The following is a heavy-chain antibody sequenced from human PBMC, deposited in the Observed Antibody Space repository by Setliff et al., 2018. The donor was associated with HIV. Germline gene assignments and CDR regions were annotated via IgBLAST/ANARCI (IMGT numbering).Heavy chain of an antibody. D-gene: IGHD6-13*01. Sequence: LSLTCTVSGGSIRSSIYYWGWVRQPPGKGLEWIGSIYYSGSTYYNPSLQSRLTISVDTSRNQFSLKLNSVTAADTAVYYCARGEQLVDNWFDPWGQGTLVTVS. CDR3: ARGEQLVDNWFDP. CDR1: GGSIRSSIYY. V-gene: IGHV4-39*07. J-gene: IGHJ5*02. CDR2: IYYSGST.